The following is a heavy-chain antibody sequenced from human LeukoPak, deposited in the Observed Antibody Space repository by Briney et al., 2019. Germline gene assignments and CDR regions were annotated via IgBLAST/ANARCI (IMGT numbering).Heavy chain of an antibody. CDR2: IYYSGST. D-gene: IGHD6-13*01. CDR3: AGSSSWYWGDY. V-gene: IGHV4-59*12. J-gene: IGHJ4*02. Sequence: SETLSLTCTVSGGSISSYYWSWIRQPPGKGLEWIGYIYYSGSTNYNPSLKSRVTISVDTSKNQFSLKLSSVTAADTAVYYCAGSSSWYWGDYWGQGTLVTVSS. CDR1: GGSISSYY.